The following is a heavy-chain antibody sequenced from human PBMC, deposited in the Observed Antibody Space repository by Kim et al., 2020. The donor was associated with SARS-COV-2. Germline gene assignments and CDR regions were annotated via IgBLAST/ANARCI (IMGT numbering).Heavy chain of an antibody. V-gene: IGHV3-74*01. J-gene: IGHJ4*02. CDR2: ISGDGGST. CDR1: GFTFSDHW. Sequence: GGSLRLSCAASGFTFSDHWMHWVRQGPGKGLVWVSRISGDGGSTNYADSVKGRFTISRDNAKNTLYLQMNSLRAEDTAMYYCARQFDYWGQGALVTVFS. CDR3: ARQFDY.